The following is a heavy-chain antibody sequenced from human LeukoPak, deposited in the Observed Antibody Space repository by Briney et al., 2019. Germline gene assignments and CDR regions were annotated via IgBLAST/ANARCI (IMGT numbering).Heavy chain of an antibody. V-gene: IGHV3-48*03. CDR3: AREGGHSSGYHPPFDY. CDR1: GFTFSSYE. Sequence: PGGCLRLSCAASGFTFSSYEMNSGRRAPGKGLEWDSYISSSGSTIYYADSVKGRFTISRDNAKTSLYLQMTSLRAEDTAVYYCAREGGHSSGYHPPFDYWGQGTLVTVSS. CDR2: ISSSGSTI. J-gene: IGHJ4*02. D-gene: IGHD3-22*01.